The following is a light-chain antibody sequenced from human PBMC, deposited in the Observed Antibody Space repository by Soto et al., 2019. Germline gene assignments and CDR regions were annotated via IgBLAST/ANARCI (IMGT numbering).Light chain of an antibody. CDR2: AAS. CDR1: QSISSY. Sequence: DIQMTQSPSSLSASVGDRVTITCRASQSISSYLNWYQQKPGKAPKLQIYAASSLQSGVPSRLSGSGSGTVFTLTIISLQPEDFATYYCQQSYSTPWTFGQGTKVDIK. V-gene: IGKV1-39*01. J-gene: IGKJ1*01. CDR3: QQSYSTPWT.